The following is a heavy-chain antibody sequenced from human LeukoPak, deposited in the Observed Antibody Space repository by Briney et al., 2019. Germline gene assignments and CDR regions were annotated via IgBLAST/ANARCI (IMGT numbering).Heavy chain of an antibody. J-gene: IGHJ5*02. V-gene: IGHV4-61*02. CDR3: ARVFTRYNWFDP. CDR2: IYTSGST. CDR1: GGSISSSSYY. Sequence: TSETLSLTCTVSGGSISSSSYYWSWIRQPAGKGLEWIGRIYTSGSTNYNPSLKSRVTMSVDTSKNQFSLKLSSVTAADTAVYYCARVFTRYNWFDPWGQGTLVTVSS. D-gene: IGHD3-16*01.